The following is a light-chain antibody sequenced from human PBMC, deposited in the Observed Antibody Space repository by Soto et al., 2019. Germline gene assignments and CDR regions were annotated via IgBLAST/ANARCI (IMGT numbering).Light chain of an antibody. Sequence: DIQLTQSPSFLSASVGDRVTITCRASQGINSYLVWYQEKPGKAPKLLIYAASILQSGVPSRLSGSGSGTEFTLTISSLQPEDFATYYCQQLHSYPLTFGGGTKVEI. V-gene: IGKV1-9*01. J-gene: IGKJ4*01. CDR1: QGINSY. CDR2: AAS. CDR3: QQLHSYPLT.